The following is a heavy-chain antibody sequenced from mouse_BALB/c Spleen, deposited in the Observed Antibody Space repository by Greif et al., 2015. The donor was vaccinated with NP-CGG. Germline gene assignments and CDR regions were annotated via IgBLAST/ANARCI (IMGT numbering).Heavy chain of an antibody. CDR3: ARGDGYYWFAY. Sequence: DVKLVESGGGLVQPGGSLRLSCATSGFTFTDYYMSWVRQPPGKALEWLGFIRNKANGYTTEYSASVKGRFTISRDNSQSILCLQMNTLRAEDSATYYCARGDGYYWFAYWGQGTLVTVSA. V-gene: IGHV7-3*02. D-gene: IGHD2-3*01. CDR2: IRNKANGYTT. J-gene: IGHJ3*01. CDR1: GFTFTDYY.